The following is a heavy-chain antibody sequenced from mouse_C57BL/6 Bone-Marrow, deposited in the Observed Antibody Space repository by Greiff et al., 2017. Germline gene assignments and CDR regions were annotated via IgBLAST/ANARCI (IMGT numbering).Heavy chain of an antibody. CDR1: GYTFTSYD. Sequence: VQLQQSGPELVKPGASVKLSRKASGYTFTSYDINWVKQRPGQGLEWIGWIYPRDGSTKYNEKFKGKATLTVDTSSSTAYMGLHSLTSEDSAVYFCARLEFDGSSGDWYFDVWGTGTTVTVSS. V-gene: IGHV1-85*01. CDR3: ARLEFDGSSGDWYFDV. J-gene: IGHJ1*03. CDR2: IYPRDGST. D-gene: IGHD1-1*01.